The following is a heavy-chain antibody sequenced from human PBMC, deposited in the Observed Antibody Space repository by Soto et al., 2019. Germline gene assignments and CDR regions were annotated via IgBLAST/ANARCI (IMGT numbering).Heavy chain of an antibody. CDR1: GDSISNVDYY. V-gene: IGHV4-30-4*01. CDR3: AGVLDYDTNGHILGAFEI. CDR2: IYYRGFT. J-gene: IGHJ3*02. Sequence: SETLSLTCTVSGDSISNVDYYWSWIRQPPGKGLEWIGYIYYRGFTYHNPSPESRIAMSVDTSKNQFSLRLSSVTAADSAVYYCAGVLDYDTNGHILGAFEIWGQGTMV. D-gene: IGHD3-22*01.